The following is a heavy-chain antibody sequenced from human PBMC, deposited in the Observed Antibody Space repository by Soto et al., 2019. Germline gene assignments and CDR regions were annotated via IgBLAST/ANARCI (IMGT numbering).Heavy chain of an antibody. Sequence: QVQLVESGGGVVQPGRSLRLSCAASGFTFSSYAMHWVRQAPGKGLEWVAVISYDGSNKYYADSVKGRFTISRDNSKKTLYLQMNSLRAEDTAVYYCARPGEALRSYYFDYWGPGTLVTVSS. J-gene: IGHJ4*02. CDR2: ISYDGSNK. V-gene: IGHV3-30-3*01. CDR3: ARPGEALRSYYFDY. D-gene: IGHD4-17*01. CDR1: GFTFSSYA.